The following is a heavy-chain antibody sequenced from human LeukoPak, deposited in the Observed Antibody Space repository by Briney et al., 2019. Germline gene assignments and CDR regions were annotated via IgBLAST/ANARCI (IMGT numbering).Heavy chain of an antibody. Sequence: KPGGSLRLSCAASGFTFSSYSMNWVRQAPGKGLEWVSSISSSSSYIYYADSVKGRFTISRGNAKNSLYLQMNSLRAEDTAVYYCARGPYCSGGSCYRIPTYWGQGTLVTVSS. J-gene: IGHJ4*02. CDR3: ARGPYCSGGSCYRIPTY. V-gene: IGHV3-21*01. CDR2: ISSSSSYI. CDR1: GFTFSSYS. D-gene: IGHD2-15*01.